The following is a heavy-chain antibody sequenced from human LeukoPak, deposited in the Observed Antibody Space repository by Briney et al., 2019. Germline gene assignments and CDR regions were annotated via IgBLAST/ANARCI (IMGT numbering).Heavy chain of an antibody. CDR2: IYYSGST. V-gene: IGHV4-59*01. Sequence: SETLSLTRTVSGGSISSYYWSWIRQPPGKGLEWIGYIYYSGSTNYNPSLKSRVTISVDTSKNQFSLKLSSVTAADTAVYYCAREGPGIAARLYYYYGMDVWGQGTTVTVSS. CDR3: AREGPGIAARLYYYYGMDV. CDR1: GGSISSYY. D-gene: IGHD6-6*01. J-gene: IGHJ6*02.